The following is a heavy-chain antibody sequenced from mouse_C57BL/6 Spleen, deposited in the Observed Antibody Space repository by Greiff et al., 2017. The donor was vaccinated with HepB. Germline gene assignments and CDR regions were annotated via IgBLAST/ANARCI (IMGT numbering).Heavy chain of an antibody. D-gene: IGHD4-1*02. V-gene: IGHV5-9*01. CDR2: ISGGGGNT. CDR3: ATTGTGYCDV. Sequence: EVKVVESGGGLVKPGGSLKLSCAASGFTFSSYTMSWVRQTPEKRLEWVATISGGGGNTYYPDSVKGRFTISRDNAKDTLYLQMSSLRSEDTALYYCATTGTGYCDVWGTGTTVTVSS. CDR1: GFTFSSYT. J-gene: IGHJ1*03.